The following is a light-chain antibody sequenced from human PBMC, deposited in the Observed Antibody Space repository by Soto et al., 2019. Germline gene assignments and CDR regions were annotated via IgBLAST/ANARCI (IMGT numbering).Light chain of an antibody. CDR3: SSYTSSSLLYV. Sequence: QSALTQPASVSGSPGQSITISCTETSSDIGNSNYVSWYQQHPGKAPKLMIYDVNNRPSGISNRFSGSKSASTASLTISGLQAEDEADYYCSSYTSSSLLYVFGTGTKLTVL. V-gene: IGLV2-14*03. CDR2: DVN. CDR1: SSDIGNSNY. J-gene: IGLJ1*01.